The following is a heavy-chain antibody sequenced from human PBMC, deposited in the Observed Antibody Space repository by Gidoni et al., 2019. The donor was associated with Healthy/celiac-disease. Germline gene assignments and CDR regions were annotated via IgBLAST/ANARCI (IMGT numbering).Heavy chain of an antibody. CDR3: ARGLVSGTSNGY. Sequence: QVQLVQSGAEVKKPGASVKVSCKASGYTFTGYSMHWVRQAPGQGLAWMGWSNPNSGGTNYAQKCQGRVTMTRDTSISTAYMELSRRRSDDTAVYYCARGLVSGTSNGYWGQGTLVTVSS. D-gene: IGHD1-1*01. V-gene: IGHV1-2*02. CDR2: SNPNSGGT. CDR1: GYTFTGYS. J-gene: IGHJ4*02.